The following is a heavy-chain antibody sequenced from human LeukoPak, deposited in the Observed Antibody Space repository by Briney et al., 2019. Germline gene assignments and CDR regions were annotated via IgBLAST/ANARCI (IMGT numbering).Heavy chain of an antibody. CDR1: GFTFGSYS. V-gene: IGHV3-21*04. Sequence: PGGSLRLSCAASGFTFGSYSMNWVRQAPGKGLEWVSSISSSSSYIYYADSVKGRFTISRDNAKNSLYLQMNSLRAEDTAVYYCARDRGSSWDYWGQGTLVTVSS. D-gene: IGHD6-13*01. J-gene: IGHJ4*02. CDR2: ISSSSSYI. CDR3: ARDRGSSWDY.